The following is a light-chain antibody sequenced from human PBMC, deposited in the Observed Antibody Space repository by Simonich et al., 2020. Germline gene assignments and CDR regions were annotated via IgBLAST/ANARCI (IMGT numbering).Light chain of an antibody. CDR2: GAS. V-gene: IGKV3-15*01. CDR1: QSVSRH. J-gene: IGKJ4*01. CDR3: QQYNNWPPLT. Sequence: EIVMTQSPAPLSVSPGERATLSCRAGQSVSRHLAWYQQKPGQAPRLLISGASTRSTGIPARFSGSGSGTEFTLTISSLQSEDFAVYYCQQYNNWPPLTFGGGTKVEIK.